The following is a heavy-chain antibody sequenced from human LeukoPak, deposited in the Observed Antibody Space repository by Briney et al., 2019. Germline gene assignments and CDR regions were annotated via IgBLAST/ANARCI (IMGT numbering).Heavy chain of an antibody. V-gene: IGHV3-74*01. CDR1: GFTFSSKW. D-gene: IGHD3-10*01. CDR3: ARGYGSSRGWY. J-gene: IGHJ4*02. CDR2: INSDGSST. Sequence: GGSLRLSCAASGFTFSSKWMHWVRQDPGKGLVWVSRINSDGSSTSYADSVKGRFTISRDNAKNTLYLQMNSLRAEDTVVYYCARGYGSSRGWYWGQGTLVTVSS.